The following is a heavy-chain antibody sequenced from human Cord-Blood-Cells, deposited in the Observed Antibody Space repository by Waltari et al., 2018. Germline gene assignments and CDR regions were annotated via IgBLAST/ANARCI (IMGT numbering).Heavy chain of an antibody. CDR3: ARDSPPYSSGWHQCDY. J-gene: IGHJ4*02. D-gene: IGHD6-19*01. CDR2: IWYDGSNK. CDR1: GYTFSSYG. V-gene: IGHV3-33*01. Sequence: QVQLVESGGGVFEPGRSLRLSCAESGYTFSSYGMHWVRQAPGKGLEWVAVIWYDGSNKYYADSVKGRFTISRDNSKNTLYLQMNSLRAEDTAVYYCARDSPPYSSGWHQCDYWGQGTLVTVSS.